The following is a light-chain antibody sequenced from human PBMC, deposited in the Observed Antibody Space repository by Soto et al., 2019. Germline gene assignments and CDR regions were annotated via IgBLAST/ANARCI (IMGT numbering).Light chain of an antibody. V-gene: IGKV1-39*01. CDR2: AAS. J-gene: IGKJ2*01. CDR3: QQSYRTPYT. CDR1: ESIKSY. Sequence: DVQMTQSPSSLSASVGDRVTITCRASESIKSYLNWYQQKPGKAPNLLIYAASTLQSGVPSRFSGSGSGTDFTLTISSLQPEDFATYYCQQSYRTPYTFGQGTNLEIK.